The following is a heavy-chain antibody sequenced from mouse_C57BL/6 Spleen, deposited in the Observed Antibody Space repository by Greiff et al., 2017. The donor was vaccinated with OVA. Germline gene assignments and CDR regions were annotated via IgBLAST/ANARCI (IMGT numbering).Heavy chain of an antibody. CDR2: INPNNGGT. CDR1: GYTFTDYN. J-gene: IGHJ3*01. V-gene: IGHV1-18*01. Sequence: EVQLQESGPELVKPGASVKIPCKASGYTFTDYNMDWVKQSHGKSLEWIGDINPNNGGTIYNQKFKGKATLTVDKSSSTAYMELRSLTSEDAAVCYCAGGITAVAFAYWGQGTLVTVSA. CDR3: AGGITAVAFAY. D-gene: IGHD1-1*01.